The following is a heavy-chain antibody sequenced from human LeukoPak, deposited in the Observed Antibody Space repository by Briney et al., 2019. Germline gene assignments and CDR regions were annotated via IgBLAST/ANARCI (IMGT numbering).Heavy chain of an antibody. Sequence: GGSLRLSCAASGFTFSSYAMHWVRQAPGKGLEWVAVISYDGSNKYYADSVKGRFTISRDNSENTLYLQMNSLRAEDTAVYYCARGRGYCSSTSCHDHFDYWGQGTLVTVSS. CDR1: GFTFSSYA. J-gene: IGHJ4*02. V-gene: IGHV3-30-3*01. CDR3: ARGRGYCSSTSCHDHFDY. CDR2: ISYDGSNK. D-gene: IGHD2-2*01.